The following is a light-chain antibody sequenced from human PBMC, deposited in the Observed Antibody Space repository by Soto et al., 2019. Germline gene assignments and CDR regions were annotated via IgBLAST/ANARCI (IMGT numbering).Light chain of an antibody. J-gene: IGKJ5*01. V-gene: IGKV1-39*01. CDR3: QQSYSNPIT. CDR1: QSIRSY. CDR2: AAS. Sequence: IHMTQSPSSLAASLGDRVTITCGASQSIRSYLNWYQQKPGKAPKLLIYAASSLQSGVPSRFSGSGSGTDCTLTISSLQPEDFETDYCQQSYSNPITFGQGTRLEIK.